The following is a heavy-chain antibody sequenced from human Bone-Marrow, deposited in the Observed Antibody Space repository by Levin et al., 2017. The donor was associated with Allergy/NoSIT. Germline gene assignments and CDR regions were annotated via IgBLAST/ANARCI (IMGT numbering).Heavy chain of an antibody. D-gene: IGHD1-26*01. Sequence: SVKVSCKASGGTFSSYTISWVRQAPGQGLEWMGRIIPILGIANYAQKFQGRVTITADKSTSTAYMELSSLRSEDTAVYYCATIVGAKGNYFDYWSQGTLVTVSS. CDR1: GGTFSSYT. CDR2: IIPILGIA. V-gene: IGHV1-69*02. CDR3: ATIVGAKGNYFDY. J-gene: IGHJ4*02.